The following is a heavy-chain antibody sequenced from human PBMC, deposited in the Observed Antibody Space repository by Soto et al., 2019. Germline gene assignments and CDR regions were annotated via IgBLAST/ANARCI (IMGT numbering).Heavy chain of an antibody. Sequence: AETLSLTCTVSGGSISSYYWSWVRQPPGKGLEWIGSIYYSGSTYYNPSLKSRVTISVDTSKNQFSLKLSSVTAADTVVYYCARPYCSGGSCSYDPWGQGTLVTVSS. CDR1: GGSISSYY. V-gene: IGHV4-59*05. CDR3: ARPYCSGGSCSYDP. J-gene: IGHJ5*02. D-gene: IGHD2-15*01. CDR2: IYYSGST.